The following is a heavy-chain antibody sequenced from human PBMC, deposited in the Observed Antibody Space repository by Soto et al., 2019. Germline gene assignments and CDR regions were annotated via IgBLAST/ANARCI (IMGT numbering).Heavy chain of an antibody. D-gene: IGHD3-9*01. Sequence: SETLSLTCAVSGGSIISSNWWNWVRQPPGKGLEWIGEIYHSGSTYYKPSLKSRVAMSVDTSKNQFSLKLTSATAADTAVYYCARRDWSGSTSHFYFDYWGQGALVTVSS. CDR3: ARRDWSGSTSHFYFDY. CDR1: GGSIISSNW. V-gene: IGHV4-4*02. CDR2: IYHSGST. J-gene: IGHJ4*02.